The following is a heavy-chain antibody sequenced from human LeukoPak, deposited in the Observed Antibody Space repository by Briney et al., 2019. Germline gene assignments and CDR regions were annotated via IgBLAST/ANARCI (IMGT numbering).Heavy chain of an antibody. CDR2: IKEDGSEK. CDR1: GFTFSNYW. V-gene: IGHV3-7*01. D-gene: IGHD6-19*01. J-gene: IGHJ3*02. Sequence: GGSLRLSCAASGFTFSNYWMTWVRQAPGRGLEWVANIKEDGSEKYHVDSVKGRFTIPRDNAQSSLWLQMNSLRAEDTAVYYCARRAGGAFDIWGQGTMVTVSS. CDR3: ARRAGGAFDI.